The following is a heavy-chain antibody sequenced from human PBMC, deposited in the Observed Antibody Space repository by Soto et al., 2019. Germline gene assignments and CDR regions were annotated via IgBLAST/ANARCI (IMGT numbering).Heavy chain of an antibody. CDR1: GFTFSSYG. V-gene: IGHV3-30*18. Sequence: QVQLVESGGGVVQPGRSLRLSCAASGFTFSSYGMHRVRQAPGKGLEWVAVISYDGSNKYYADSVKGRFTISRDNSKNTLYLQMNSLRAEDTAVYYCAKDYSYYGMDVWGQGTTVTVSS. J-gene: IGHJ6*02. D-gene: IGHD1-26*01. CDR2: ISYDGSNK. CDR3: AKDYSYYGMDV.